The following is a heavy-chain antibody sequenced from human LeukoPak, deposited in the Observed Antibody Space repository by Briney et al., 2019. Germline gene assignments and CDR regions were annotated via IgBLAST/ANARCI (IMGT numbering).Heavy chain of an antibody. V-gene: IGHV3-13*04. CDR2: IGKGGDT. CDR3: ARGALGFDY. Sequence: GGSLRLSCAASGFTFSTYDMQWVRQAAGKGLEWVSGIGKGGDTYYAGSVKGRFTTSRENAKRSVYLQMNNLRAGDTAVYYCARGALGFDYWGQGTLVTVSS. CDR1: GFTFSTYD. J-gene: IGHJ4*02.